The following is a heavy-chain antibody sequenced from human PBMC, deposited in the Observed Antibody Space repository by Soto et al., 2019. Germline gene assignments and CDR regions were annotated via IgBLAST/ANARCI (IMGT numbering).Heavy chain of an antibody. CDR3: ARGRVPAV. Sequence: LVTLRLRCTVADESLINFYGSWIRQPPGKGLEWIGFVHYSGSTGYNPSLKSRVTISVDTSKNQLSLKVTSVTTADTAIYFCARGRVPAVWGQGTLVTVSS. CDR2: VHYSGST. J-gene: IGHJ4*02. V-gene: IGHV4-59*01. CDR1: DESLINFY. D-gene: IGHD3-10*01.